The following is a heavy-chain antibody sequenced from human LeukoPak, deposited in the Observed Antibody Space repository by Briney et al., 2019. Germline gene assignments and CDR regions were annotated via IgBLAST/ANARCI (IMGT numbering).Heavy chain of an antibody. CDR3: SPYWGSGRAWWFDP. CDR2: IYYSGST. D-gene: IGHD3-10*01. V-gene: IGHV4-39*01. Sequence: SETLSLTCTVSGGSISSSSYYWGWICQPPGKGLEWIGSIYYSGSTYYNPSLKSRVTISVDTSKNQFSLKLSSVTAADTAVYYCSPYWGSGRAWWFDPWGQGTLVTVSS. CDR1: GGSISSSSYY. J-gene: IGHJ5*02.